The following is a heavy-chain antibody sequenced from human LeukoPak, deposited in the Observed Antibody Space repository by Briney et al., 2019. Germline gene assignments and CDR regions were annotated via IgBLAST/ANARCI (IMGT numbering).Heavy chain of an antibody. D-gene: IGHD1-1*01. Sequence: GGSLRLSCAASGFTFSSAWMNWVRQAPGKGLEWVGRIKRETDGGKTDYAAPVKGRFTISRDDSKNTLFLQMNSLKTEDTAVYYCTTETAVDYWGQGTLVIVSS. CDR3: TTETAVDY. J-gene: IGHJ4*02. V-gene: IGHV3-15*01. CDR2: IKRETDGGKT. CDR1: GFTFSSAW.